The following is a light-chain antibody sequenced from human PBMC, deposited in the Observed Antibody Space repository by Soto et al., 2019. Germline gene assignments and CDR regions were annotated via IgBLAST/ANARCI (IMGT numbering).Light chain of an antibody. V-gene: IGLV2-8*01. CDR1: NNLIGAYNY. J-gene: IGLJ1*01. CDR3: LSYVGRETGV. CDR2: EVF. Sequence: QSVLTQPPSASGSPGQSVTISCTGTNNLIGAYNYVSWYQHHPGKVPKLLIYEVFRWPSGVPDRFSASKSGNTASLTVSGLQPEDEADYYCLSYVGRETGVFGSGTKVTV.